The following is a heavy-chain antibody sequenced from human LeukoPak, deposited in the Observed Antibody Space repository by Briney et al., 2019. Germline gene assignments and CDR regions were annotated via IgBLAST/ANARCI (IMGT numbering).Heavy chain of an antibody. Sequence: GASVKVSCKVSGYTLTELSMHWVRQAPGQGLEWMGWISSYSTYTTYAQKFQGRVTMTTDTSTSTGYLELRSLTSDDTAVYYCARTRSIYGHETFDTWGQGTVVTVSS. V-gene: IGHV1-18*01. CDR1: GYTLTELS. CDR3: ARTRSIYGHETFDT. CDR2: ISSYSTYT. J-gene: IGHJ3*02. D-gene: IGHD5-18*01.